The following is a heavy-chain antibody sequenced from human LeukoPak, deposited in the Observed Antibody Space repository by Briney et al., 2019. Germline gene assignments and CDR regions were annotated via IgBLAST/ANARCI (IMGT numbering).Heavy chain of an antibody. CDR2: ISGSGGST. V-gene: IGHV3-23*01. CDR3: AKARGRDGYKDELDY. Sequence: GEFLRLSCAASEFTFSSCAMSWVRQAPGEGLEWVSVISGSGGSTYYADSVKGRFTISRDNSKNTLYLQMNSLRAEDTAVYYCAKARGRDGYKDELDYWGQGTLVTVSS. D-gene: IGHD5-24*01. CDR1: EFTFSSCA. J-gene: IGHJ4*02.